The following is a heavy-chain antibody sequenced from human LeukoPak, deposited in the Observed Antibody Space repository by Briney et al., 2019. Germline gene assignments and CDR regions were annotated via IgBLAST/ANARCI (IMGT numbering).Heavy chain of an antibody. CDR3: ALGVQKAARSRYFDY. V-gene: IGHV4-39*01. CDR2: IYYSGST. D-gene: IGHD6-6*01. J-gene: IGHJ4*01. Sequence: SETLSLTCTVSGGSISSSSYYWGWIRQPPGKGLEWIGSIYYSGSTYYNPSLKSRVTISVDTSKNQFSLKLSSVTAADTAVYYCALGVQKAARSRYFDYWGQEPWSPSPQ. CDR1: GGSISSSSYY.